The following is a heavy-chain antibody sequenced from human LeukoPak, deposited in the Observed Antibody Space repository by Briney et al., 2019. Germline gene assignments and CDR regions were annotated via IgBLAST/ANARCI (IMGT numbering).Heavy chain of an antibody. CDR2: ISSSSSYI. D-gene: IGHD3-10*01. V-gene: IGHV3-21*01. CDR1: GFTFSSYC. CDR3: GRELLWFGDV. Sequence: GGSLRLSCAASGFTFSSYCMNWVRQPPGKGLEWVSCISSSSSYIYYADSVKGRFTISSDNAKNSLHLQMNSLRAEDTAVYYCGRELLWFGDVGSQGSTVTASS. J-gene: IGHJ6*02.